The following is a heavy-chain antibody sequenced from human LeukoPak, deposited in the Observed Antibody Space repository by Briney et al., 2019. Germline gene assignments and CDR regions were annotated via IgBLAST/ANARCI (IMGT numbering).Heavy chain of an antibody. CDR2: INHSGST. CDR3: ARHAVVTANYYYGMDV. V-gene: IGHV4-34*01. CDR1: GGSFSGYY. Sequence: SETLSLTCAVYGGSFSGYYWSWIRQPPGKGLEWIGEINHSGSTNYNPSLKSRVTISVDTSKNQFSLKLSSVTAADTAVYYCARHAVVTANYYYGMDVWGQGTTVTVSS. D-gene: IGHD2-21*02. J-gene: IGHJ6*02.